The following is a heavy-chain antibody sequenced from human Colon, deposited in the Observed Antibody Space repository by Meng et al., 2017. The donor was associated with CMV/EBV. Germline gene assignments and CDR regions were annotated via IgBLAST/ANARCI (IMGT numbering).Heavy chain of an antibody. V-gene: IGHV4-59*01. CDR2: TCYNGDS. CDR3: ALRGSAAGTFQH. J-gene: IGHJ1*01. D-gene: IGHD6-13*01. CDR1: GGSISSYC. Sequence: VQLQESGPGLVKPSETLSLTCTVSGGSISSYCFSWIRQATEKGLEWIGYTCYNGDSNYNPPLKSRVTISVDTSKNQFSLKLSSVTAADTAMYYCALRGSAAGTFQHWGQGTLVTVSS.